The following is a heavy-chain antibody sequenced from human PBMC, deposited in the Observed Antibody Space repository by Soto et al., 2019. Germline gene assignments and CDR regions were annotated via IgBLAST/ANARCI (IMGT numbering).Heavy chain of an antibody. Sequence: GGSLRLSCAASGFTFSSYSMNWVRQAPGKGLEWVSSISSSSSYIYYADSVKGRFTISRDNAKNSLYLQMNSLRAEDTAVYYCASLVPAAARSHNAFDIWGQGTMVTVSS. CDR1: GFTFSSYS. CDR2: ISSSSSYI. CDR3: ASLVPAAARSHNAFDI. V-gene: IGHV3-21*01. J-gene: IGHJ3*02. D-gene: IGHD2-2*01.